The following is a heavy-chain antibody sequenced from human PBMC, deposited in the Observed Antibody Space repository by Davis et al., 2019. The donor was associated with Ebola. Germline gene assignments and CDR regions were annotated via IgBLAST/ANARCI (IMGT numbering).Heavy chain of an antibody. J-gene: IGHJ6*04. CDR2: ISSDSDYI. CDR3: AKAKWEVEYHYSGMDV. CDR1: GFTFSTYS. Sequence: GGSLRLSCAASGFTFSTYSMSWVRQAPGKGLEWVSSISSDSDYIYYADSAKGRFTISRDNAKNSLYLQMNSLRTEDTAVYLCAKAKWEVEYHYSGMDVWGKGTTVTVSS. D-gene: IGHD1-26*01. V-gene: IGHV3-21*01.